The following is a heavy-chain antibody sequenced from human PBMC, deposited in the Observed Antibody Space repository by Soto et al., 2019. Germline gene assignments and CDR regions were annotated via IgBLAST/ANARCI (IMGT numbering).Heavy chain of an antibody. D-gene: IGHD6-13*01. CDR1: GGSISSNY. V-gene: IGHV4-59*01. J-gene: IGHJ5*02. Sequence: SETLCLTCTVSGGSISSNYWSWIRQPPGKGLEWIGYIYYSGSTNYNPSLKSRVTISVDTSKNQFSLKLSSVTAADTAVYYCGRGHDDVIAAAGWFDPWGQGTLVTVS. CDR2: IYYSGST. CDR3: GRGHDDVIAAAGWFDP.